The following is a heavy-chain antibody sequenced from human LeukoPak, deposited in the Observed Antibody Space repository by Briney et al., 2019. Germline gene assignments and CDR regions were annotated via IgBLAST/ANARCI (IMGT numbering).Heavy chain of an antibody. J-gene: IGHJ4*02. CDR2: ISGGGDT. CDR1: DFKIRNYY. CDR3: ARGFHSYGLSYYFDS. D-gene: IGHD5-18*01. V-gene: IGHV3-53*01. Sequence: GGSLRLSCAASDFKIRNYYISWVRQAPGKGLEWVSVISGGGDTSYSDSVKGRFTISRHTSKNTVFLQMNKLRVEDTAIYFCARGFHSYGLSYYFDSWGQGTGVTVSS.